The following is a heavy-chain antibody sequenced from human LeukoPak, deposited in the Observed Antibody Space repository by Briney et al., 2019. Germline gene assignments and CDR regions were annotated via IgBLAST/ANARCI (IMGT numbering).Heavy chain of an antibody. CDR1: GFTFSSYS. J-gene: IGHJ4*02. CDR3: ARDGYYYDSSGYYVGLSFDY. V-gene: IGHV3-21*01. CDR2: ISSSSSYI. Sequence: GGSLRLSCAASGFTFSSYSMNWVRQAPGKGLEWVSSISSSSSYIYYADSVKGRFTISRDNAKNSLYLQMNSLRAEDTAVYYCARDGYYYDSSGYYVGLSFDYWGQGTLVTVSS. D-gene: IGHD3-22*01.